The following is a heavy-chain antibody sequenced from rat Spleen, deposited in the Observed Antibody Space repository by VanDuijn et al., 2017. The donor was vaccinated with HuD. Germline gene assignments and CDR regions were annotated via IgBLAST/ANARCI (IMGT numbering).Heavy chain of an antibody. D-gene: IGHD1-7*01. CDR1: GFTFSDYD. J-gene: IGHJ3*01. Sequence: EVQLVESGGGLVQPGRSLKLSCSVSGFTFSDYDMAWVRQAPTKGLEWVASIRTSDFTYYRDSGKGRFTVASDDEKSTLHMQRDSQKNEDKKTYYGTTYEELRNWFAYWEKGTLGNVS. CDR3: TTYEELRNWFAY. CDR2: IRTSDFT. V-gene: IGHV5S23*01.